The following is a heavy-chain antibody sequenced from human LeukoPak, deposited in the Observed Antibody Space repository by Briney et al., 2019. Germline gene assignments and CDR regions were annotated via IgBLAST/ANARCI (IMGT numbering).Heavy chain of an antibody. CDR3: AASYSSSWYVDLFDY. J-gene: IGHJ4*02. CDR2: IYTSGST. D-gene: IGHD6-13*01. V-gene: IGHV4-4*07. CDR1: GGSISSYY. Sequence: SETLSLTCTVSGGSISSYYWSWIRQPAGKGLKWIGRIYTSGSTNYNPSLKSRVTMSVDTSKNHFSLKLSSVTAADTAVYYCAASYSSSWYVDLFDYWGQGTLVTVSS.